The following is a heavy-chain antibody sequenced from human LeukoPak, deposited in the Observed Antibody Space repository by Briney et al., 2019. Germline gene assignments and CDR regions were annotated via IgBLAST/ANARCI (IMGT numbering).Heavy chain of an antibody. CDR1: GFIFSSYS. J-gene: IGHJ3*02. CDR2: ISSSSSYI. Sequence: GGSLRLSCAASGFIFSSYSINWVRQAPGKGLEWVSSISSSSSYIYYADSVKGRFTISRENAKNSLYLQMNSLRAEDTAVYYCAREYYYDSRAPGAFDIWGQGTMVTVSS. D-gene: IGHD3-22*01. V-gene: IGHV3-21*01. CDR3: AREYYYDSRAPGAFDI.